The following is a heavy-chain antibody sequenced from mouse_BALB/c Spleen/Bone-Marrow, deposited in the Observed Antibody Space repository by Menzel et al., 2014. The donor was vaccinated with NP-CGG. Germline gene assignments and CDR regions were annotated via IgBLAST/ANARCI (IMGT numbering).Heavy chain of an antibody. CDR3: ARYWDAY. D-gene: IGHD4-1*01. CDR1: DYTFTTYW. V-gene: IGHV1-7*01. Sequence: VMLVESGAELAKPGASVKMSCKVSDYTFTTYWMHWVKPRPGQGLEWIGYIDPRTGYTEYNQKFKDKATLTADKSSSTAYMQLSSLTSEDSAVYYCARYWDAYWGQGTLVTVSA. J-gene: IGHJ3*01. CDR2: IDPRTGYT.